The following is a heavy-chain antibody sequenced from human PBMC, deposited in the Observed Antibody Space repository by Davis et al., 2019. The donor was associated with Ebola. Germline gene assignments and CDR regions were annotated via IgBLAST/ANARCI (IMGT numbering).Heavy chain of an antibody. J-gene: IGHJ3*02. CDR1: GFTFSSYA. CDR3: ARAQDIVVVPAAMERLDAFDI. V-gene: IGHV3-30-3*01. Sequence: GESLKISCAASGFTFSSYAMHWVRQAPGKGLEWVAVISYDGSNKYYADSVKGRFTISRDNSKNTLYLQMNSLRAEDTAVYYCARAQDIVVVPAAMERLDAFDIWGQGTMVTVSS. CDR2: ISYDGSNK. D-gene: IGHD2-2*01.